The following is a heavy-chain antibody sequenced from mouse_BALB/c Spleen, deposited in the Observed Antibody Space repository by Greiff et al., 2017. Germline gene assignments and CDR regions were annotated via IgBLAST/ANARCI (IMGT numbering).Heavy chain of an antibody. J-gene: IGHJ4*01. CDR3: ARRLYDEDAMDY. Sequence: VQLKESGGGLVKPGGSLKLSCAASGFTFSSYAMSWVRQTPEKRLEWVATISSGGSYTYYPDSVKGRFTISRDNAKNTLYLQMSSLRSEDTAMYYCARRLYDEDAMDYWGQGTSVTVSS. CDR1: GFTFSSYA. V-gene: IGHV5-9-3*01. CDR2: ISSGGSYT. D-gene: IGHD2-12*01.